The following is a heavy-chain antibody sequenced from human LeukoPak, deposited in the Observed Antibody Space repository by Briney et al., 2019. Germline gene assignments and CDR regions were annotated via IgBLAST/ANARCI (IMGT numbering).Heavy chain of an antibody. D-gene: IGHD3-16*01. V-gene: IGHV1-2*02. CDR1: GYTFTGYY. J-gene: IGHJ4*02. CDR2: INPNSGGT. CDR3: AHLSVSLGAGNY. Sequence: ASVKVSCKASGYTFTGYYMHWMRQAPGQGLEWMGWINPNSGGTNYAQKFQGRVTMTRDTSISTAYMELSRLRSDDTAVYYCAHLSVSLGAGNYWGQGTLVTVSS.